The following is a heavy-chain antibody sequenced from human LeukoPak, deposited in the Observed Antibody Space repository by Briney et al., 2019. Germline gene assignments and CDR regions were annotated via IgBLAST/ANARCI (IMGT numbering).Heavy chain of an antibody. D-gene: IGHD6-6*01. CDR2: INSDGSTI. Sequence: GGSLRLSCAASGFTFSSYGMHWVRQAPGKGLVWVSRINSDGSTISDADSVKGRFTISRDNAKNTLYLQMNSLRAEDTAVYYCARGLGEYSSSGRGYWGQGTLVTVSS. CDR3: ARGLGEYSSSGRGY. CDR1: GFTFSSYG. V-gene: IGHV3-74*01. J-gene: IGHJ4*02.